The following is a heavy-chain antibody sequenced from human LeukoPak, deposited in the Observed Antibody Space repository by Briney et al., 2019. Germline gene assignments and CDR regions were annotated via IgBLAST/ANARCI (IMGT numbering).Heavy chain of an antibody. CDR1: GFTFDDYG. CDR2: INWNGGST. J-gene: IGHJ3*02. V-gene: IGHV3-20*04. Sequence: GGSLRLSCAASGFTFDDYGMSWVRQAPGKGLEWVSGINWNGGSTGYADSVKGRFTISGDNAKNSLYLQMNSLRAEDTAVYYCARESQSAYYFDSSGYEDAFDIWGQGTMVTVSS. D-gene: IGHD3-22*01. CDR3: ARESQSAYYFDSSGYEDAFDI.